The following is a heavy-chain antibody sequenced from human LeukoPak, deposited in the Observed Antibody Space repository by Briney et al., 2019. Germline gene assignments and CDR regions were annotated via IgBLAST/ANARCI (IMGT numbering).Heavy chain of an antibody. CDR3: AREDCGGDCKLDY. V-gene: IGHV3-74*01. Sequence: PGGSLRLSCAASGFTFSSYWMHWVRQAPGKGLVWVSRINSDGSSTSYADSVKGRFTISRDNVKNTLYLQMNSLRAEDTAVYYCAREDCGGDCKLDYWGQGTLVTVSS. CDR1: GFTFSSYW. CDR2: INSDGSST. D-gene: IGHD2-21*02. J-gene: IGHJ4*02.